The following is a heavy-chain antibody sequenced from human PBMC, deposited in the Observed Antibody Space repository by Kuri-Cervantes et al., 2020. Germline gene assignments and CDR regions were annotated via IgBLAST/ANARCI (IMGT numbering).Heavy chain of an antibody. CDR1: GFTVSSNY. Sequence: GESLKISCAASGFTVSSNYMSWVRQAPGKGLEWVAVISYDGSNKYYADSVKGRFTISRDNSKNTLYLQMNSLRAEDTAVYYCAKGTYYGGHGMDVWGQGTTVTVSS. CDR2: ISYDGSNK. CDR3: AKGTYYGGHGMDV. J-gene: IGHJ6*02. V-gene: IGHV3-30*18. D-gene: IGHD4-23*01.